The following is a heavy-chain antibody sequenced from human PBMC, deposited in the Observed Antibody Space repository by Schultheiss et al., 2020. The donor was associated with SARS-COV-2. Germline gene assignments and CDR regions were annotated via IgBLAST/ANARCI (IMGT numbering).Heavy chain of an antibody. CDR2: IWYVGRHE. J-gene: IGHJ4*02. D-gene: IGHD6-13*01. CDR3: ARDRSFDYYFDY. V-gene: IGHV3-33*01. CDR1: GFTFSSYG. Sequence: GESLKISCAASGFTFSSYGMHWVRQAPGKGLEWVAVIWYVGRHEYYGDSVKGRFTISRDNSKNTLYLQMNSLRAEDTAVYYCARDRSFDYYFDYWGQGTLVTVSS.